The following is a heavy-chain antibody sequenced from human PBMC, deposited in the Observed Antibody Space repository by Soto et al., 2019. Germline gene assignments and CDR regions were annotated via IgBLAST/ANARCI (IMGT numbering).Heavy chain of an antibody. Sequence: EGQLVESGGGLVQPGGSLRLSCAASGITFISYWMHWVRQVPGKGLVWVAHINSDGSTTTYADSVKGRFTISRDNAKSTLDLQMNGLRAEDTAVYYCARGSVGANFDYGGQGTLVTVSS. CDR3: ARGSVGANFDY. D-gene: IGHD1-26*01. V-gene: IGHV3-74*03. CDR1: GITFISYW. CDR2: INSDGSTT. J-gene: IGHJ4*02.